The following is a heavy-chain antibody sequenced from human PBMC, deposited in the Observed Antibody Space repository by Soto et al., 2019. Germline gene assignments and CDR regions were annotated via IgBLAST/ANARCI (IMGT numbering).Heavy chain of an antibody. CDR1: GFTFGDSY. CDR2: ISPGSRYT. V-gene: IGHV3-11*06. Sequence: PGGSLRLSCAGSGFTFGDSYMSWIRQAPGKGLEWLSYISPGSRYTAYADSVKGRFTISRDNAKSSLYLQMMSLTAEDTAIYYCVRGGGGGLFDLWGQGTMVTVSS. D-gene: IGHD2-15*01. CDR3: VRGGGGGLFDL. J-gene: IGHJ5*02.